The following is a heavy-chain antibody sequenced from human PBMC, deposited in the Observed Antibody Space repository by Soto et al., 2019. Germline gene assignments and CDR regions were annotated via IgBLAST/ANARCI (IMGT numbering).Heavy chain of an antibody. Sequence: SQTLSLTCAISGDSVSSNSAGWNWIRQSPSRGLEWLGRTFYRSRWYNEYAVSVKGRITVSPDTSTNQISLQLSSVTPEDTAVYYCARDTGSWNFDYWGQGTQVTVSS. V-gene: IGHV6-1*01. CDR1: GDSVSSNSAG. CDR2: TFYRSRWYN. J-gene: IGHJ4*02. CDR3: ARDTGSWNFDY. D-gene: IGHD1-26*01.